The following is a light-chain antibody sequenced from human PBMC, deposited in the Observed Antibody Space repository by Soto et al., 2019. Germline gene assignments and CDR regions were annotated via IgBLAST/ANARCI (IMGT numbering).Light chain of an antibody. Sequence: EIVMTQSPATLSVSPGERATLSCRASQSVSSNLAWYQQKPGQAPRLLIYGASTRATGIPDRFSGSGSGTEFNLTISSLQSEDFAVYYCQQYNNWPWTFGQGNKVEIK. CDR3: QQYNNWPWT. CDR2: GAS. V-gene: IGKV3-15*01. CDR1: QSVSSN. J-gene: IGKJ1*01.